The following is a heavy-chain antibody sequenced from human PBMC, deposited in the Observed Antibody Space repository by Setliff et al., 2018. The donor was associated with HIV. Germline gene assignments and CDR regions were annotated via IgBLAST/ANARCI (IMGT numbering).Heavy chain of an antibody. V-gene: IGHV4-31*03. D-gene: IGHD5-18*01. CDR2: IYYSGST. Sequence: PSETLSLTCTVSGDSISGAGFYWTWIRQLPGKGLEWIGSIYYSGSTYYNPSLKSRVTISLGTSRWQFSLKLGSVTAADTAVYYCAREWSYGAFDTFDVWGQGTMVTVSS. J-gene: IGHJ3*01. CDR1: GDSISGAGFY. CDR3: AREWSYGAFDTFDV.